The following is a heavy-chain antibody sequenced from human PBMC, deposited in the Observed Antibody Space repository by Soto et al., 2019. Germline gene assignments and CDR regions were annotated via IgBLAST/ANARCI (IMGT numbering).Heavy chain of an antibody. CDR3: ARRRGSNGWFDL. Sequence: QVQLVPSGAEVKKPGASVKVSFKSSGYTFINYDINWVRQAPGQGLEWVVWMNPDSGNTGYAQNFQGRVTMTGNTSRSSVYMELSRLTSEDTAVYYCARRRGSNGWFDLWGQGTLVTVSS. CDR1: GYTFINYD. J-gene: IGHJ5*02. V-gene: IGHV1-8*01. D-gene: IGHD2-8*01. CDR2: MNPDSGNT.